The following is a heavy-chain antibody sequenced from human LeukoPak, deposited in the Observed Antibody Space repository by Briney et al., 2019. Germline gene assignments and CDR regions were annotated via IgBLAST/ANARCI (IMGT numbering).Heavy chain of an antibody. CDR2: ITGSGGST. D-gene: IGHD3-22*01. Sequence: GSLSLSCAASGFTFSNYAMSWVRQAPGKGLEWVSTITGSGGSTYYTDSVKGRFTISRDNSKNTLYLQINSLRAEDTAVYYCAKARLVITTSAFDYWGQGTLVTVSS. V-gene: IGHV3-23*01. J-gene: IGHJ4*02. CDR1: GFTFSNYA. CDR3: AKARLVITTSAFDY.